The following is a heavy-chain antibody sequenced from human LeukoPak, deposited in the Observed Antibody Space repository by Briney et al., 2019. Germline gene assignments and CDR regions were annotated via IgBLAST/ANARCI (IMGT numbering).Heavy chain of an antibody. CDR2: IIPIFGTA. CDR3: ARDARDCNSTSCYAPHDYYYGMDV. D-gene: IGHD2-2*01. Sequence: SVKVSCKASGGTFSSYAISWVRQAPGQGLEWMGGIIPIFGTANYAQKFQGRVTITADESTSTAYMELSSLRSEDTAVYYCARDARDCNSTSCYAPHDYYYGMDVWGQGTTVTVSS. CDR1: GGTFSSYA. V-gene: IGHV1-69*13. J-gene: IGHJ6*02.